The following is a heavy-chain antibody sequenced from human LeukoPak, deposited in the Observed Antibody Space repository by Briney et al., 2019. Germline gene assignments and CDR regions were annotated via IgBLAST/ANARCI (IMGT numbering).Heavy chain of an antibody. D-gene: IGHD2-15*01. CDR3: ARRDCSGGSCYFGWSNAFDI. CDR2: IIPIFGTA. J-gene: IGHJ3*02. CDR1: GGTFSSYA. Sequence: SVKVSCKASGGTFSSYAISWVRQAPGQGLEWMGGIIPIFGTANYAQKFQGRVTITTDGSTSTAYMELSSLRSEDTAVYYCARRDCSGGSCYFGWSNAFDIWGQGTMVTVSS. V-gene: IGHV1-69*05.